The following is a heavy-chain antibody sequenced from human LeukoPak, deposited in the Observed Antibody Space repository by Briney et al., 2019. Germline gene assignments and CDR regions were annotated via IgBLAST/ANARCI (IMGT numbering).Heavy chain of an antibody. Sequence: PGGSLRLSCAASGFTFSSYSMNWVRQAPGKGLEWVSYISSSSSTIYYADSVKGRFTISRDNAKNSLYLQMNSLRAEDTAVYYCARNPYQLLNWFDPWGQGTLVTVS. CDR2: ISSSSSTI. J-gene: IGHJ5*02. V-gene: IGHV3-48*04. D-gene: IGHD2-2*01. CDR3: ARNPYQLLNWFDP. CDR1: GFTFSSYS.